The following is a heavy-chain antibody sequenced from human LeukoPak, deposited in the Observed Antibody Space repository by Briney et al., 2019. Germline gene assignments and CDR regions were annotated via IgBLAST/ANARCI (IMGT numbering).Heavy chain of an antibody. J-gene: IGHJ4*02. D-gene: IGHD6-13*01. CDR3: ALTPEPFPGAAAWFDY. CDR2: IWYDGSNK. V-gene: IGHV3-33*01. Sequence: QSGGSLRLSCAASGFTFSSYGMHWVRQAPGKGLEWVAVIWYDGSNKYYADSVKGRFTISRDNSKNTLYLQMNSLRAEDTAVYYCALTPEPFPGAAAWFDYWGQGTLVTVSS. CDR1: GFTFSSYG.